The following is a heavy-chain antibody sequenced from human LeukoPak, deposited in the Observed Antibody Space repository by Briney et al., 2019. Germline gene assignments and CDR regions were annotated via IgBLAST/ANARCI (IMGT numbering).Heavy chain of an antibody. D-gene: IGHD3-10*01. J-gene: IGHJ6*03. CDR1: GGSISSYY. CDR2: IYTSGST. CDR3: AGDKTGNYYYYYMDV. V-gene: IGHV4-4*07. Sequence: PSETLSLTCTVSGGSISSYYWSWIRQPAGKGLEWIGRIYTSGSTNYNPSLKSRVTMSVDTSKNQFSLKLSSVTAADTAVYYCAGDKTGNYYYYYMDVWGKGTTVTVSS.